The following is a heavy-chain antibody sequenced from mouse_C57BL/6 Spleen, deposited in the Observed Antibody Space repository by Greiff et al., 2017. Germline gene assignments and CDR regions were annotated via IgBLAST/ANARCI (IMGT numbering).Heavy chain of an antibody. J-gene: IGHJ4*01. CDR1: GYTFTDYY. CDR3: ARGDYDGLYYAMDY. V-gene: IGHV1-76*01. CDR2: IYPGSGNT. Sequence: QVQLQQSGAELVRPGASVKLSCKASGYTFTDYYINWVKQRPGQGLEWIARIYPGSGNTYYNEKFKGKATLTAEKSSSTAYMQLSSLTSEDSAVYFCARGDYDGLYYAMDYWGQGTSVTVSS. D-gene: IGHD2-4*01.